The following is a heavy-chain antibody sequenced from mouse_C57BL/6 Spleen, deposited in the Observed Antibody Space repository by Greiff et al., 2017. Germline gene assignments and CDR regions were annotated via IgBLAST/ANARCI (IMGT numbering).Heavy chain of an antibody. V-gene: IGHV1-7*01. J-gene: IGHJ4*01. CDR1: GYTFTSYW. CDR3: AIFGHGAMDY. Sequence: QVQLQQSGAELAKPGASVKLSCKASGYTFTSYWMHWVKQRPGQGLEWIGYINPSSGYTKYNQKFKDKVTLTADKSSSTAYMHLSSLTYEDSAVYYCAIFGHGAMDYWGQGTSVTVSS. CDR2: INPSSGYT.